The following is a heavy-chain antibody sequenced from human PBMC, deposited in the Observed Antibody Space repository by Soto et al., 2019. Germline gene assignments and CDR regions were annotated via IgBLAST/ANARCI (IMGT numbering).Heavy chain of an antibody. CDR2: ISYDGSNK. V-gene: IGHV3-30*03. Sequence: LRLSCAASGFTFSSYGMHWVRQAPGKGLEWVAVISYDGSNKYYADSVKGRFTISRDNAKNSLYLQMNSLRAEDTAVYYCARDRPSTVTTIRYYYYGMDVWGQGTTVTVSS. D-gene: IGHD4-17*01. J-gene: IGHJ6*02. CDR1: GFTFSSYG. CDR3: ARDRPSTVTTIRYYYYGMDV.